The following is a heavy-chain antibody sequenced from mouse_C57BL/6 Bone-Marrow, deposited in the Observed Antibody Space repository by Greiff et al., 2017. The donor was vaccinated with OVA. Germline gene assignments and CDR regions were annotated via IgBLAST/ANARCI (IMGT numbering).Heavy chain of an antibody. V-gene: IGHV5-4*01. CDR2: ISDGGSYT. CDR1: GFTFSSYA. Sequence: EVQVVESGGGLVKPGGSLKLSCAASGFTFSSYAMSWVRQTPEKRLEWVATISDGGSYTYYPDTVKGRFTISRDNAKNNLYLQMSHLKSEDTALYYCARDYYGSSGWYFDVWGTGTTVTVSS. J-gene: IGHJ1*03. CDR3: ARDYYGSSGWYFDV. D-gene: IGHD1-1*01.